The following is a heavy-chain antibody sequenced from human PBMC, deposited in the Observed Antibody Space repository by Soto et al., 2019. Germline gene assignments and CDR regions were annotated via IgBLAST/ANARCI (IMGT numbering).Heavy chain of an antibody. J-gene: IGHJ5*02. CDR2: RNPGSGNT. CDR1: GYTFTNYE. V-gene: IGHV1-8*01. D-gene: IGHD3-10*01. CDR3: ARRAASGSSTSFDP. Sequence: QVQLVQSGAEVKKPGASVKVSCKASGYTFTNYESNWVRQATGQGLEWMGWRNPGSGNTGYAHKIQGRVTMTRNISISRAYKELSRLGSDDPAIYDCARRAASGSSTSFDPWGQGPRVTVSS.